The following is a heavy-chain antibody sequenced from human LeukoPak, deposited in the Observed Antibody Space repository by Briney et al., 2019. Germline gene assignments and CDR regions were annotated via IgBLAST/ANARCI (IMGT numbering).Heavy chain of an antibody. Sequence: GSGPALVEPTQTLTLTCTFSGFSLSTSGMRVSWIRQPPGKALEWLARIDWDDDKFYSTSLKTRLTISKDTSKNQVVLTLTNMDPVDTATYYCAHNSGWSFDYWGQGTLVTVSS. V-gene: IGHV2-70*04. CDR3: AHNSGWSFDY. CDR1: GFSLSTSGMR. D-gene: IGHD6-19*01. J-gene: IGHJ4*02. CDR2: IDWDDDK.